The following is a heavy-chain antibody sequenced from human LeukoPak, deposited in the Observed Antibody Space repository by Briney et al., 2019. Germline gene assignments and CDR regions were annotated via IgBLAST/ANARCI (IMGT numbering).Heavy chain of an antibody. CDR2: IIPIFGTA. CDR1: GGTFSSYD. D-gene: IGHD1-1*01. CDR3: ANRRRASRGYGMDV. Sequence: ASVKVSCKASGGTFSSYDISWVRQAPGQGLEWMGGIIPIFGTANYAQKFQGRVTITADESTSTAYMELSSLRSEDTAVYCCANRRRASRGYGMDVWGQGITVTVSS. V-gene: IGHV1-69*13. J-gene: IGHJ6*02.